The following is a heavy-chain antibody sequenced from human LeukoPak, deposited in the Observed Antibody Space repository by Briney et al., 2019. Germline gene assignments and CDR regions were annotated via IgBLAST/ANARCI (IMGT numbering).Heavy chain of an antibody. J-gene: IGHJ4*02. Sequence: GGSLRLSSAAPGFTFSTSSTSWVRQTPGKGLEWVSYLSSSSSTIYYADSVKGRFTISRDNAKDSLYLQMNSLRAEDTAVYYCARVRFWSGSYYCDYGGRRTRVTVSS. V-gene: IGHV3-48*04. CDR2: LSSSSSTI. CDR3: ARVRFWSGSYYCDY. CDR1: GFTFSTSS. D-gene: IGHD3-3*01.